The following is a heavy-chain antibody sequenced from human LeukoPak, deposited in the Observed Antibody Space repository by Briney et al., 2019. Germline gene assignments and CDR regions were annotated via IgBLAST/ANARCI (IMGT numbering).Heavy chain of an antibody. V-gene: IGHV4-61*02. CDR1: GGSISSGSYS. D-gene: IGHD4-17*01. CDR2: KYSSGTT. Sequence: PSQTLSLTCTVSGGSISSGSYSWNWIRQPAGKGLEWIGRKYSSGTTNYNPSLKSRVTISVDTSKNQFSLKLSSVTASDTAVYYCATSPVTTWWFDPWGRGTLVPVSS. CDR3: ATSPVTTWWFDP. J-gene: IGHJ5*02.